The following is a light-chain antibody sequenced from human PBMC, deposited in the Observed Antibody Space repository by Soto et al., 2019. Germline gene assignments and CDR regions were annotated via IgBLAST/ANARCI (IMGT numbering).Light chain of an antibody. J-gene: IGKJ1*01. V-gene: IGKV1-5*01. CDR3: QHYNSYSRA. Sequence: DIQMTQSPSPLSASVGDRVTITCRASQSINDYLAWYQQKPGRAPKPLIYDASSLASGVPSRLSGSASGTEFTLAISSLQPAHFATYYGQHYNSYSRAFGQGPKVEIK. CDR2: DAS. CDR1: QSINDY.